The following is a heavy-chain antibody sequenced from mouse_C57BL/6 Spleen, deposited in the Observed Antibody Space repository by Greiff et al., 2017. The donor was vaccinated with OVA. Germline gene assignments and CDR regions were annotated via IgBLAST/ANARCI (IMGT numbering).Heavy chain of an antibody. CDR2: IDPSDSET. Sequence: QVHVKQPGAELVRPGSSVKLSCKASGYTFTSYWMHWVKQRPIQGLEWIGNIDPSDSETHYNQKFKDKATLTVDKSSSTAYMQLSSLTSEDSAVYYCARVLGPYYAMDYWGQGTSVTVSS. CDR1: GYTFTSYW. J-gene: IGHJ4*01. D-gene: IGHD4-1*01. V-gene: IGHV1-52*01. CDR3: ARVLGPYYAMDY.